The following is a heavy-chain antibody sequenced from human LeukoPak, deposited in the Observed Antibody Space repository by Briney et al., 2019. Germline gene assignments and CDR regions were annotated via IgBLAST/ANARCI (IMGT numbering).Heavy chain of an antibody. Sequence: PSETLSLTCTVSGGSISSYYWSWIRQPPGKGLEWIGYIYYSGSTNYNPSLKSRVTISVDTSKNQFSLKLSSVTAADTAVYYCATYDVSYDAFGIWGQGTVVTVSS. CDR3: ATYDVSYDAFGI. CDR1: GGSISSYY. D-gene: IGHD1-26*01. V-gene: IGHV4-59*08. CDR2: IYYSGST. J-gene: IGHJ3*02.